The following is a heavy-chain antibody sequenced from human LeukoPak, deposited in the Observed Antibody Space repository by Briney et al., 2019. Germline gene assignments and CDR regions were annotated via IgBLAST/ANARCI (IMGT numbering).Heavy chain of an antibody. J-gene: IGHJ3*02. CDR2: INPNSGGT. CDR3: ARLYWVTDAFDI. Sequence: ASVKVSCKASGYTFTGYYMHWVRQAPGQGLEWMGWINPNSGGTNYAQKFQGRVTMTRDTSISTAYMELSRLRSDDTAVYYCARLYWVTDAFDIWGQGTMVTVSS. CDR1: GYTFTGYY. D-gene: IGHD2-15*01. V-gene: IGHV1-2*02.